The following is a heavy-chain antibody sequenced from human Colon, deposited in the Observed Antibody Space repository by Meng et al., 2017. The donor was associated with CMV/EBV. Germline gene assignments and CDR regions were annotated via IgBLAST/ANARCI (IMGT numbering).Heavy chain of an antibody. CDR3: AREPWAQIAGGVLYGMDV. CDR2: ISGSGGST. V-gene: IGHV3-23*01. CDR1: GFTFSSYA. J-gene: IGHJ6*02. Sequence: GESLKISCAASGFTFSSYAMSWVRQAPGKGLEWVSAISGSGGSTYYADSVKGRFTISRDNSKNTLYLQMNSLRAEDTAIYYCAREPWAQIAGGVLYGMDVWGQGTTVTVSS. D-gene: IGHD6-13*01.